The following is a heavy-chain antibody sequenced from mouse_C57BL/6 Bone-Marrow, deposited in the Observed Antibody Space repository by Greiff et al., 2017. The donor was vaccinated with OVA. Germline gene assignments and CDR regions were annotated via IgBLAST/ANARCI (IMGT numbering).Heavy chain of an antibody. Sequence: DVMLVESGGGLVQPGGSMKLSCVASGFTFSNYWMNWVRQSPEKGLEWVAQIRLKSDNYATHYAESVKGRFTISRDDSKRSVYLQMNNVRAEDTGIYYCTGTGTSSWFAYWGQGTLVTVSA. CDR3: TGTGTSSWFAY. CDR1: GFTFSNYW. J-gene: IGHJ3*01. V-gene: IGHV6-3*01. D-gene: IGHD4-1*01. CDR2: IRLKSDNYAT.